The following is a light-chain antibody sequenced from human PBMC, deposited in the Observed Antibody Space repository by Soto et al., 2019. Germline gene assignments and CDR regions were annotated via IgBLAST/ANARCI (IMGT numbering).Light chain of an antibody. V-gene: IGLV2-14*03. CDR2: DVT. J-gene: IGLJ1*01. Sequence: SALTQPASVYGSPGQSITIPCTGTSSDVGGYNYVSWYQHHPGKAPKLIIYDVTNRPSGVSNPFSGSKSGNTASLTISGLQPEDEADYYCSSYTTGNTRQIVFGTGTKVTVL. CDR1: SSDVGGYNY. CDR3: SSYTTGNTRQIV.